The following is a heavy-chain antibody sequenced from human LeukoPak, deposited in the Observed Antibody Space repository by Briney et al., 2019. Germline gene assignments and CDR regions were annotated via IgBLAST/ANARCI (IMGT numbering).Heavy chain of an antibody. V-gene: IGHV3-11*04. D-gene: IGHD3-10*01. CDR2: ISSSGTTI. CDR3: ARDPSQYYYGSGSSTFDY. Sequence: GGSLRLSCAASGFTFSDYYMSWIRQAPGKGLEWVSYISSSGTTIYYADSVKGRFTISRDNAKTSLYLQMNSLRAEDTAVYYCARDPSQYYYGSGSSTFDYWGQGTLVTVSS. CDR1: GFTFSDYY. J-gene: IGHJ4*02.